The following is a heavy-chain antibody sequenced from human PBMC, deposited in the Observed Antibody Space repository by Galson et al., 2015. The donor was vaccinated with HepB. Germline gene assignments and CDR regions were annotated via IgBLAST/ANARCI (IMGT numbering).Heavy chain of an antibody. D-gene: IGHD2-15*01. Sequence: SLRLSCAASGFTFSNDGMHWVRQAPGKGLEWVALIWKDGTNKYYADSVRGRFSISRDNSKNVLYLQMSSLRDEDTAIYFCAREDRNTFIVSFDYWGQGARVTVSS. J-gene: IGHJ4*02. CDR3: AREDRNTFIVSFDY. CDR2: IWKDGTNK. CDR1: GFTFSNDG. V-gene: IGHV3-33*01.